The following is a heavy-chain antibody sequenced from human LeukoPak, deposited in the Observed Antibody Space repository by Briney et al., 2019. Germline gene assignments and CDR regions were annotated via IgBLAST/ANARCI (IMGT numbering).Heavy chain of an antibody. CDR1: GFTFSSHR. D-gene: IGHD2-8*02. CDR2: IKKDGSEK. CDR3: AKDGTLMVYATIYWYFDL. Sequence: GGSLRLSCAASGFTFSSHRMSWVRQAPGKGLEWVANIKKDGSEKYYVDSVKGRFTISRDNAKTSLYLQMNSLRAEDTAVYYCAKDGTLMVYATIYWYFDLWGRGTLVTVSS. V-gene: IGHV3-7*03. J-gene: IGHJ2*01.